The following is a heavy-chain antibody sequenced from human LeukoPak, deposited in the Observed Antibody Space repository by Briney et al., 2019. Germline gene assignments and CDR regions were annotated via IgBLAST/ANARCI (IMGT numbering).Heavy chain of an antibody. D-gene: IGHD3-3*01. CDR3: AKERDFWSGNYWFDP. CDR2: IYTDGTFT. V-gene: IGHV3-74*01. Sequence: AGGSLRLSCAASGFALSNYWMHWVRRAPGKGLVWVSRIYTDGTFTNYADSVKGRFTISRDNSKNTLYLQMNSLRAEDTAVYYCAKERDFWSGNYWFDPWGQGTLVTVSS. CDR1: GFALSNYW. J-gene: IGHJ5*02.